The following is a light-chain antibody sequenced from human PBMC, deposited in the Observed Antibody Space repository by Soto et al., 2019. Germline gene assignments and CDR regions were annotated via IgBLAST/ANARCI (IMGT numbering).Light chain of an antibody. CDR3: QQYNSYS. CDR2: AAS. CDR1: QGINIF. V-gene: IGKV1-9*01. Sequence: DIQLTQSPSFLSASVGDRVTITCRASQGINIFLAWFQQKPGKAPNLLISAASTLQSGVPSRFSGSGSETEFTLTISSLQPDDFATYYCQQYNSYSFGQGTKVDIK. J-gene: IGKJ1*01.